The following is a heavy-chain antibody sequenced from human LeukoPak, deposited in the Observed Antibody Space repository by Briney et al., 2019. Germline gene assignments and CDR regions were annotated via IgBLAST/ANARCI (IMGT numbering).Heavy chain of an antibody. CDR3: AREPRLARDIAAAGTVWFDP. Sequence: GGSLRLSCAASGFTFSSYAMHWVRQAPGKGLEWVAVISYDGSKKYYADSVKGRFTISRDNSKNTLYLQMNSLRAEDTAVYYCAREPRLARDIAAAGTVWFDPWGQGTLVTVSS. V-gene: IGHV3-30*04. D-gene: IGHD6-13*01. CDR1: GFTFSSYA. CDR2: ISYDGSKK. J-gene: IGHJ5*02.